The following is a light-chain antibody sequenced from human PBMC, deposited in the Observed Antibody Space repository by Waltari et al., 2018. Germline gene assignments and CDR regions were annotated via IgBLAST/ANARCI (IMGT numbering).Light chain of an antibody. V-gene: IGLV2-14*03. J-gene: IGLJ3*02. CDR2: DVT. CDR3: ASYIAASTLV. Sequence: QSALTQPASVSGSPGQSITISCTGSGTDVGRYNYVSWYQHYPDKAPRLMIYDVTNRPSVVSVRFSGPKSGNTASLTISGLQPEDEADYYCASYIAASTLVFGGGTRLTVV. CDR1: GTDVGRYNY.